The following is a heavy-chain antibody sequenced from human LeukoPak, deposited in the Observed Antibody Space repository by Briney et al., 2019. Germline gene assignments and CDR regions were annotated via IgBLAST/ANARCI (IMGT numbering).Heavy chain of an antibody. CDR2: IYYNGRT. Sequence: SQTLSLTCTVSGGSISSGDYYWSWIRQPPGKGLEWIGYIYYNGRTYYNTSLKRRVIVSVDTSKNQFSLKLSSVTAADTAVYYCARSPSRWGAKGVYYDYWGQGTLVTVSS. J-gene: IGHJ4*02. V-gene: IGHV4-30-4*01. D-gene: IGHD3-16*01. CDR1: GGSISSGDYY. CDR3: ARSPSRWGAKGVYYDY.